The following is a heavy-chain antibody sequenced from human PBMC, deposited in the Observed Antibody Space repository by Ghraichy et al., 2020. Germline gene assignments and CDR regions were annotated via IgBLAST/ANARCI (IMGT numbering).Heavy chain of an antibody. Sequence: GGSLRLSCAASGFGFNSFAMHWVRQAPGKGLEWTTLISYDGSTIYYGDSVKGRFTISRDNSQNTLYLQMNNLRVEDTAVYYCAREQHSDRAGILDLWGQGTLVTVSS. V-gene: IGHV3-30*04. D-gene: IGHD2-15*01. CDR1: GFGFNSFA. CDR2: ISYDGSTI. J-gene: IGHJ4*02. CDR3: AREQHSDRAGILDL.